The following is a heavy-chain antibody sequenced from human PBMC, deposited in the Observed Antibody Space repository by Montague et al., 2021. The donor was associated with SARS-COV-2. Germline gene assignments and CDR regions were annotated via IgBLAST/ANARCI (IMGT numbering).Heavy chain of an antibody. CDR1: GASIGGAY. CDR2: IHYSESN. D-gene: IGHD3-10*01. Sequence: SETLSLTCSISGASIGGAYWNWLRLPPRHGLEWYGLIHYSESNTYSPSFKSRVTISIDTPKNQFSLKLSSVTAAATAVYYCARSLDPSGTYYLPYWGQGTLVTVSS. J-gene: IGHJ4*02. V-gene: IGHV4-59*01. CDR3: ARSLDPSGTYYLPY.